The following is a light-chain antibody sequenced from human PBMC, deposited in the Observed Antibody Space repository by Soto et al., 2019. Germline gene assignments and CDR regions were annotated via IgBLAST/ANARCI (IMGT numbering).Light chain of an antibody. CDR3: QQSYITPRT. J-gene: IGKJ1*01. CDR2: AAT. CDR1: QSIYNY. V-gene: IGKV1-39*01. Sequence: DIQMTQSPSSLSASVGDRVTITCRASQSIYNYLNWYQQKPGKAPKLLIYAATIYSATNLQSGVPSRFSGSGSETDFTLIISSLQPEDFATYYCQQSYITPRTFGQGTRVEIK.